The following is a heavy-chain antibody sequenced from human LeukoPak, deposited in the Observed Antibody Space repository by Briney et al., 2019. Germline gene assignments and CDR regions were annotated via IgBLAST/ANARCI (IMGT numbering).Heavy chain of an antibody. CDR3: TTSMVRGNPG. CDR1: GVTFSNAW. J-gene: IGHJ4*02. V-gene: IGHV3-15*01. Sequence: NPGGSLRLSCAASGVTFSNAWMSWVRQAPGKGLEWVGRIISKTDGGTTDYAAPVKGRFTISRDDSKNTLYLQMNSLKTEDTAFYYCTTSMVRGNPGWGQGTLVTVSS. CDR2: IISKTDGGTT. D-gene: IGHD3-10*01.